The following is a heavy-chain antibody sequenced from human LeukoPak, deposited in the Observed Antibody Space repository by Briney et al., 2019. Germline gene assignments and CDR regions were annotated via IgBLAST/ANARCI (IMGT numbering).Heavy chain of an antibody. Sequence: GASVKVSCKASGYTFTSYGISWVRQAPGQGLDWMGGIIPIFGTANYAQKFQGRVTITTDESTSTAYMELSSLRSEDTAVYYCARDRLGPLRYFDYWGQGTLVTVSS. CDR1: GYTFTSYG. J-gene: IGHJ4*02. CDR2: IIPIFGTA. D-gene: IGHD3-9*01. CDR3: ARDRLGPLRYFDY. V-gene: IGHV1-69*05.